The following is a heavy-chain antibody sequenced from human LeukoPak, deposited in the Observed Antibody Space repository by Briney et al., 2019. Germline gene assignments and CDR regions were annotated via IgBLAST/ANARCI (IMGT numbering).Heavy chain of an antibody. CDR2: IADDGKDK. J-gene: IGHJ4*02. CDR1: GFSFSDYY. CDR3: ARDRHIAAAGYYFDY. V-gene: IGHV3-30*03. Sequence: PGGSLRLSCVASGFSFSDYYMSWIRQAPGKGLEWVAVIADDGKDKHYVESVKGRFTISRDNSKNTLYLQMNSLRVEDTAVYYCARDRHIAAAGYYFDYWGQGTLVTVSS. D-gene: IGHD6-25*01.